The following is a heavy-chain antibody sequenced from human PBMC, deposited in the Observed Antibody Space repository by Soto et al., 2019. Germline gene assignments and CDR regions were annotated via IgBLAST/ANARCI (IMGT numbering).Heavy chain of an antibody. V-gene: IGHV3-64D*08. D-gene: IGHD6-13*01. Sequence: GGSLRLSCSASGFTFSSYAMHWVRQAPGKGLEYVSAISSNGGSTYYADSVKGRFTISRDNSKNTLYLQMSSLRAEDTAVHYCVRGFIAAAGTSWFDPWGQGTLVTVSS. CDR1: GFTFSSYA. CDR2: ISSNGGST. J-gene: IGHJ5*02. CDR3: VRGFIAAAGTSWFDP.